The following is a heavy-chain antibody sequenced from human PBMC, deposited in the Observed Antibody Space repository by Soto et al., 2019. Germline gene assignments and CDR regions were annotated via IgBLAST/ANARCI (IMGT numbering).Heavy chain of an antibody. Sequence: GGSLRLSCAVSGFRFRDSWMSWVRQAPGQGLEGVANIKQDESDNYYVDSVKGRFTISRDNAKNALYLQMNSLRAEDTAVYYCARDRGGSYVSWFDPWGQGTLVTVSS. V-gene: IGHV3-7*01. D-gene: IGHD1-26*01. J-gene: IGHJ5*02. CDR2: IKQDESDN. CDR1: GFRFRDSW. CDR3: ARDRGGSYVSWFDP.